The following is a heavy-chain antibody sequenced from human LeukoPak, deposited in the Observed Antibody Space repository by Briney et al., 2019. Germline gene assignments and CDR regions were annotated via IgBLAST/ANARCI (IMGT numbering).Heavy chain of an antibody. CDR1: GFTVSNNY. Sequence: GGSPRLSCAPSGFTVSNNYMSCVCQAPGGRLGRGSILYSAGATYYTDSVWGRFTISRDSSKNTMCLQMNSLRAEDTAVYYCASGGTGARKFYSDPFHYWGQGTLVTVSS. D-gene: IGHD2-15*01. CDR2: LYSAGAT. V-gene: IGHV3-53*01. J-gene: IGHJ4*02. CDR3: ASGGTGARKFYSDPFHY.